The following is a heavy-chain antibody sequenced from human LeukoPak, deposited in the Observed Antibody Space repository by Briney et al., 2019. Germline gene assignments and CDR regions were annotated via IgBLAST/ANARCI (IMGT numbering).Heavy chain of an antibody. CDR2: ISSSSSYI. J-gene: IGHJ4*02. V-gene: IGHV3-21*01. CDR1: GFTFSSYS. Sequence: PGGSLRLSCAASGFTFSSYSMNWVRQAPGKGLGWVSSISSSSSYIYYADSVKGRFTISRDNAKNSLYLQMNSLRAEDTAVYYCARDRLHDYGDYVDYWGQGTLVTVSS. CDR3: ARDRLHDYGDYVDY. D-gene: IGHD4-17*01.